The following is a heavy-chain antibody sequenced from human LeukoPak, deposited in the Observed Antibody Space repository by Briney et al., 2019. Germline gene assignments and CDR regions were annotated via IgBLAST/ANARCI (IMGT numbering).Heavy chain of an antibody. Sequence: PGGSLRLSCAASGFTFTNYAMTRVRQAPGKGLEWVSAISGSGGSTYYADSVKGRFTISRDNSKNTLYLQMNSLRAEDTAVYYCAKDPYDYVWGSYRSYYFDYWGRGTLVTVSS. CDR3: AKDPYDYVWGSYRSYYFDY. V-gene: IGHV3-23*01. D-gene: IGHD3-16*02. J-gene: IGHJ4*02. CDR2: ISGSGGST. CDR1: GFTFTNYA.